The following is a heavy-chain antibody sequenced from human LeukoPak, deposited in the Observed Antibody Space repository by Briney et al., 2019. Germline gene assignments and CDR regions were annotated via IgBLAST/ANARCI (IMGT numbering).Heavy chain of an antibody. J-gene: IGHJ4*02. CDR1: GFTFSSYA. D-gene: IGHD3-10*01. CDR3: ASFPRSVVRGINMEPIDY. CDR2: IDNRGDDT. V-gene: IGHV3-23*01. Sequence: GGSLRLSCTVSGFTFSSYAMTWVRQAPGKGLEWVSNIDNRGDDTYYADSVKGRFTISRDNSRNTLYLQMSSLRAEDTAVYFCASFPRSVVRGINMEPIDYWGQGTLVTISS.